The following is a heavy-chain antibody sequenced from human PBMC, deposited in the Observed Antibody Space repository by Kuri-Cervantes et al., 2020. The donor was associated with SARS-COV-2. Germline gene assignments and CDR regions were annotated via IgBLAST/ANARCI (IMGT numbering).Heavy chain of an antibody. CDR1: GLTFSSTG. V-gene: IGHV3-30*02. Sequence: GGSLRLSCAASGLTFSSTGMYWVRQAPGKGLEWVAFIRYDGSNDYYADSVKGRVTISRDNSKNMLYLQMNSLRPEDTALYYCVKDDHSTYWYRDLGSLQHWGQGTLVTVSS. CDR3: VKDDHSTYWYRDLGSLQH. J-gene: IGHJ1*01. CDR2: IRYDGSND. D-gene: IGHD4-11*01.